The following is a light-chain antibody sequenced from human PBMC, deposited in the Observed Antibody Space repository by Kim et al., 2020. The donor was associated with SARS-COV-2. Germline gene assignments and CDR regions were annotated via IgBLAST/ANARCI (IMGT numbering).Light chain of an antibody. J-gene: IGLJ2*01. V-gene: IGLV3-21*04. CDR3: QVWDSDTDHVI. CDR1: SLQAKT. Sequence: APGGTATVSCGRDSLQAKTVHWYQQKPGQAPVLVIQYDNERPSGIPERISGSTSGNMATLTLSRVEAGDEADYYCQVWDSDTDHVIFGGGTQLTVL. CDR2: YDN.